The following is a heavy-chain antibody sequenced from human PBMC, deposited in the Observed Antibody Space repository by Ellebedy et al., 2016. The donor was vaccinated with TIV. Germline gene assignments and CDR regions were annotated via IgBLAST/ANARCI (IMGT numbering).Heavy chain of an antibody. D-gene: IGHD3-10*01. Sequence: GGSLRLSXAASGFTFSSYSMNWVRQAPGKGLEWVSYISSSSSTIYYADSVKGRFTISRDNAKNSLSLQMSGLRAEDTAVYYCARDRSSYYGSGPLGYFFDYWGQGTLVTVSS. CDR1: GFTFSSYS. V-gene: IGHV3-48*04. CDR3: ARDRSSYYGSGPLGYFFDY. J-gene: IGHJ4*02. CDR2: ISSSSSTI.